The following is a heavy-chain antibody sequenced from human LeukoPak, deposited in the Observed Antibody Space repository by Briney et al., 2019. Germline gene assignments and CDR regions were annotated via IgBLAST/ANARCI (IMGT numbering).Heavy chain of an antibody. Sequence: SVKVSCKASGGTFSSYAISWVRQAPGQGLEWMGGIIPIFGTANYAQKFQGGVTITADESTSTAYMELSSLRSEDTAVYYCARGDYYDSSGYPTNENYFDYWGQGTLVTVSS. D-gene: IGHD3-22*01. J-gene: IGHJ4*02. CDR3: ARGDYYDSSGYPTNENYFDY. CDR1: GGTFSSYA. CDR2: IIPIFGTA. V-gene: IGHV1-69*13.